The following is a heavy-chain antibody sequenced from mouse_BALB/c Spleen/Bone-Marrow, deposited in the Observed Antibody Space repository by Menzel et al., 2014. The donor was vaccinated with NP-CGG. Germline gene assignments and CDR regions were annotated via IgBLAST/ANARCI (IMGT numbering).Heavy chain of an antibody. V-gene: IGHV1S135*01. D-gene: IGHD1-1*01. CDR2: IDPYNGGT. CDR1: GYSFTDYN. CDR3: ARSGGYSSNCAMHY. J-gene: IGHJ4*01. Sequence: LAESGPELVKPGASVKVFCKASGYSFTDYNMHWVTQTHGKSLEWIGYIDPYNGGTSYNQKFKGKATLTVDKSTSTAFMHINSLTSKTSAVYFCARSGGYSSNCAMHYWGQGTSVTVSS.